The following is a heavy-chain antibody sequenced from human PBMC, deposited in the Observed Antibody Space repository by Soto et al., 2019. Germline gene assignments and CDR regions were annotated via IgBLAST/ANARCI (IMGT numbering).Heavy chain of an antibody. Sequence: LRLSCVASGFSFSNYNMNWVRQAPGKGLEWVSYITDSSDTVRYADSVRGRFTISRDNAESSLYLQMNSLRDEDTAVYFCARDFGHGYYLDYWGRGTLVTVSS. V-gene: IGHV3-48*02. CDR2: ITDSSDTV. D-gene: IGHD3-3*01. CDR3: ARDFGHGYYLDY. J-gene: IGHJ4*02. CDR1: GFSFSNYN.